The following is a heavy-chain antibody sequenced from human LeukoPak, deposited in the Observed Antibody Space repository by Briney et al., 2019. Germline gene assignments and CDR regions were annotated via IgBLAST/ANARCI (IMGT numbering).Heavy chain of an antibody. CDR2: INHSGST. V-gene: IGHV4-34*01. J-gene: IGHJ4*02. CDR3: ARESDRIGFDFDY. D-gene: IGHD2-21*02. Sequence: PSETLSLTCAVYGGSFSGYYWSWIRQPPGKGLEWIGEINHSGSTNYNPSLKSRVTISVDTSKNQFSLKLSSVTAADTAVYYCARESDRIGFDFDYWGQGTLVTVSS. CDR1: GGSFSGYY.